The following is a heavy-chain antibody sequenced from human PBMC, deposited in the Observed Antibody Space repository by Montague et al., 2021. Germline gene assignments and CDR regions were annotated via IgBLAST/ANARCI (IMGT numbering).Heavy chain of an antibody. V-gene: IGHV4-34*01. CDR2: IHHSGIT. CDR3: ARRSRLKSPVDY. Sequence: ETLSLTCAVSGGSFSAYYWDWIRQPPGKGLEWIGEIHHSGITYYNPSLNSRLTISLDTSKNQFSLKLNSVTAADTAVYFCARRSRLKSPVDYWGQGTLVTVSP. J-gene: IGHJ4*02. CDR1: GGSFSAYY.